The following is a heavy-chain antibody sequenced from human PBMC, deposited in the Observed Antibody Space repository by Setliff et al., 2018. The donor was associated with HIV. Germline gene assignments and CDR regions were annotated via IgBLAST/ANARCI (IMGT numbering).Heavy chain of an antibody. CDR1: GYTFTSYD. V-gene: IGHV1-8*01. CDR3: AANNGPRGYFDY. J-gene: IGHJ4*02. D-gene: IGHD2-8*01. Sequence: ASVKVSCKASGYTFTSYDINWVRQATGQGLEWMGWMNPNSGNTAYAQKFQGRVTMTRNTSISTAYMELSSLISEDTAVYYCAANNGPRGYFDYWGQGTQVTVSS. CDR2: MNPNSGNT.